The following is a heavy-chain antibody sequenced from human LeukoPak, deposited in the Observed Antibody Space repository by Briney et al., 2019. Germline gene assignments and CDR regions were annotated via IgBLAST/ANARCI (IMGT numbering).Heavy chain of an antibody. CDR2: IYTSGST. CDR3: ARDPGYYGSGTRGAFDY. CDR1: GGSIRSYY. V-gene: IGHV4-4*07. Sequence: SETLSLTCTVSGGSIRSYYWSWIRQPAGKGLEWIGRIYTSGSTNYNSFLKSRVTMSVDTSKNQFSLKLTSVTAADTAVYYCARDPGYYGSGTRGAFDYWGQGTLVTVSS. J-gene: IGHJ4*02. D-gene: IGHD3-10*01.